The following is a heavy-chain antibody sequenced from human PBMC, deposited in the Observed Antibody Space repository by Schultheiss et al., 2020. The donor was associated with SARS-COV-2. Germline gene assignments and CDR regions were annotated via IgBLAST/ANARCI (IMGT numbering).Heavy chain of an antibody. CDR1: GFSLSNARMG. Sequence: SGPTLVKPTETLTLTCTVSGFSLSNARMGVSWIRQPPGKALEWLAHIFSNDEKSYSTSLKSRLTISKDTSKSQVVLTMTNMDPVDTATYYCARIIPYDSSGYYHNDAFDIWGQGTMVTVSS. CDR3: ARIIPYDSSGYYHNDAFDI. CDR2: IFSNDEK. D-gene: IGHD3-22*01. V-gene: IGHV2-26*01. J-gene: IGHJ3*02.